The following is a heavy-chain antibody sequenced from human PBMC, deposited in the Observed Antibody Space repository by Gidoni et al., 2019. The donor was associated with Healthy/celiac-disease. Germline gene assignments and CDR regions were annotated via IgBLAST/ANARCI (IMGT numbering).Heavy chain of an antibody. CDR1: GYTFTGYY. CDR3: ARSRDARYSSSSFSD. Sequence: QVQLVQSGAEVKKPGASVTVSCKASGYTFTGYYMHWVRQAPGQGLEWMGWINPNSGGTNYAQKFQGRVTMTRDTSISTAYMELSRLRSDDTAVYYCARSRDARYSSSSFSDWGQGTLVTVSS. CDR2: INPNSGGT. J-gene: IGHJ4*02. D-gene: IGHD6-6*01. V-gene: IGHV1-2*02.